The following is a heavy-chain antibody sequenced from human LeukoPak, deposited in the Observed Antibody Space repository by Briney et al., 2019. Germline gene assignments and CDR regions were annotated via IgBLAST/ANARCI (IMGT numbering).Heavy chain of an antibody. CDR3: VVTRVAGLFDF. Sequence: ASVKVSCKVSGYSLSELSMHWVRQAPGKGLEWMGGFAPENGETVSAQKFQGRVTLTEDTSTDTTYMEMGSLKSEDTAVYYCVVTRVAGLFDFWGQGTLVTVSS. CDR1: GYSLSELS. CDR2: FAPENGET. J-gene: IGHJ4*02. D-gene: IGHD6-19*01. V-gene: IGHV1-24*01.